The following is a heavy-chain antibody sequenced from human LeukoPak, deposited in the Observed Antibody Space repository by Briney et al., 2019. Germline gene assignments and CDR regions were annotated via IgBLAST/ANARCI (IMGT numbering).Heavy chain of an antibody. CDR1: GFTFSSYS. D-gene: IGHD3-3*01. CDR3: ARDNLGVVIIGTFDY. CDR2: ISSSSSYI. J-gene: IGHJ4*02. V-gene: IGHV3-21*01. Sequence: GGSLRLSCAASGFTFSSYSMNWVRQAPGKGLEWVSSISSSSSYIYYADSVKGRFTISRDNAKNSPYLQMNSLRAEDTAVYYCARDNLGVVIIGTFDYWGQGTLVTVSS.